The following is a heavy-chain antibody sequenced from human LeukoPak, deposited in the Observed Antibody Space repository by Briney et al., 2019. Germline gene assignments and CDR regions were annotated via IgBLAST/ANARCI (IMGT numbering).Heavy chain of an antibody. V-gene: IGHV3-30-3*01. D-gene: IGHD5-24*01. CDR2: ISYDGSNK. CDR3: AREEMATIWSSNRNAFDI. CDR1: GFTFSGYA. J-gene: IGHJ3*02. Sequence: GRSLRLSCAASGFTFSGYAMHWVRQAPGKGLEWVAVISYDGSNKYYADSVKGRFTISRDNSKNTLYLQMNSLRAEDTAVYYCAREEMATIWSSNRNAFDIWGQGTMVTVSS.